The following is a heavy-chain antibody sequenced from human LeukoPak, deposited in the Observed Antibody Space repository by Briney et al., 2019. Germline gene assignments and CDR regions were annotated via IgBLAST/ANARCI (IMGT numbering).Heavy chain of an antibody. CDR1: NVSISSGSHY. CDR3: ALTPSSGYLGHWFDP. D-gene: IGHD3-22*01. J-gene: IGHJ5*02. Sequence: SETLSLTCTVSNVSISSGSHYWNWIRQPAGKGLEWIGRIYAGGRSNYNPSLRSRVTISVDTSKNQFSLRLSSVTAADTAVYYCALTPSSGYLGHWFDPWGQGTLVTVSS. V-gene: IGHV4-61*02. CDR2: IYAGGRS.